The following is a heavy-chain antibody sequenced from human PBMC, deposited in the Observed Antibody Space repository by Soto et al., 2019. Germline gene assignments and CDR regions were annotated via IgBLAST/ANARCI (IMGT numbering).Heavy chain of an antibody. Sequence: QVQLVQSGAEVKKPGSSVKVSCKASGGTFSSYAISWVRQAPGQGLEWMGGIIPIFGTANYAQKFQGRVTITADEATSTAYMELSGLRSEDTDVYYCSRDRAKHSSSWYWFDPWGQGTLVTVSS. CDR3: SRDRAKHSSSWYWFDP. J-gene: IGHJ5*02. D-gene: IGHD6-13*01. CDR2: IIPIFGTA. V-gene: IGHV1-69*01. CDR1: GGTFSSYA.